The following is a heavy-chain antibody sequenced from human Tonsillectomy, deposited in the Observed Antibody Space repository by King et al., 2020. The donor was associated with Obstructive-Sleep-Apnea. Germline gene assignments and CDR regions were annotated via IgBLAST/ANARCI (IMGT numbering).Heavy chain of an antibody. CDR2: ISYDESNK. CDR3: AKELHYYGSTFFDS. J-gene: IGHJ4*02. Sequence: VQLVESGGGVVQPGRSLRLSCAASGFTFNSYGMHWVRQAPGKGLEWVAFISYDESNKYYAGSVKGRFTISRDNSKNTLSLQMNSLRAEDTAVYYCAKELHYYGSTFFDSWGQGTLVTVSS. V-gene: IGHV3-30*18. D-gene: IGHD3-10*01. CDR1: GFTFNSYG.